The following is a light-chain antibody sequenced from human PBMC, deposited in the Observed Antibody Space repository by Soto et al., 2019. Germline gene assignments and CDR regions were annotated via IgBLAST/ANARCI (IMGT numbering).Light chain of an antibody. Sequence: EIVLTQSPGTLSLSPGERATLSCRASQSVSSSYLAWYQQKPGQAPRLLIYGASSRATGIPDRFSGSGSGTDFTRTISRLEPEDFAVYYCQQSGSSPYTFGQGTKLEIK. CDR2: GAS. J-gene: IGKJ2*01. V-gene: IGKV3-20*01. CDR1: QSVSSSY. CDR3: QQSGSSPYT.